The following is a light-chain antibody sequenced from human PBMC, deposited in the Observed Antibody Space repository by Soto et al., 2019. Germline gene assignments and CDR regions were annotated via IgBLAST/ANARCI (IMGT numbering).Light chain of an antibody. CDR1: QSVSSY. Sequence: EIVLTQSQGTLSLSPGERATLSCRASQSVSSYLAWYQQKPGQAPRLLIYGVSSRSTGIRDRFSGSGSGTDFSLTISRLEPEECAVFYCQQYGSTLPWTFGQGTKVEIK. CDR3: QQYGSTLPWT. V-gene: IGKV3-20*01. J-gene: IGKJ1*01. CDR2: GVS.